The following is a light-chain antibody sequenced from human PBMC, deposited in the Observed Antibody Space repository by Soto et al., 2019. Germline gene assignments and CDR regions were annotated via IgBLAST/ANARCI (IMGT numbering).Light chain of an antibody. J-gene: IGKJ5*01. CDR2: GAS. CDR3: QQYGGFPIT. CDR1: ESVSSN. Sequence: VMTQSPATLSVSPVERATLSCMASESVSSNLAWYQQRPGQAPRLLIYGASTRATGIPARFSGSGSGTEFTLTISNLQSADFAVYFCQQYGGFPITFGQGTRLEIK. V-gene: IGKV3D-15*01.